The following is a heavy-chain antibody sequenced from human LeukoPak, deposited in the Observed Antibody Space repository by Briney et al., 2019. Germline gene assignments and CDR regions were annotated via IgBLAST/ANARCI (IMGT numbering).Heavy chain of an antibody. D-gene: IGHD1-26*01. J-gene: IGHJ4*02. Sequence: GGSLRLSCAASGFTFSSYWMSWVRQAPGKGLEWVANIKQDGSEKYYVDSVKGRFTISRDNAKNSLYLQMNSLRAEDTAVYYCARDSRVGAMGGFDYWGQGTLVTVSS. CDR1: GFTFSSYW. V-gene: IGHV3-7*01. CDR3: ARDSRVGAMGGFDY. CDR2: IKQDGSEK.